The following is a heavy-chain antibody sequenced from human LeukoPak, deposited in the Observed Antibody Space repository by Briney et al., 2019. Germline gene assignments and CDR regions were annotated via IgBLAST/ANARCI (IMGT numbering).Heavy chain of an antibody. V-gene: IGHV4-39*07. D-gene: IGHD6-13*01. CDR1: GGSISSSSYY. CDR2: IYYSGST. Sequence: SGTLSLTCTVSGGSISSSSYYWGWIRQPPGKGLEWIGSIYYSGSTYYNPSLKSRVTISVDTSKNQFSLKLSSVTAADTAVYYCARVVGYSSSWYWFDPWGQGTLVTVSS. J-gene: IGHJ5*02. CDR3: ARVVGYSSSWYWFDP.